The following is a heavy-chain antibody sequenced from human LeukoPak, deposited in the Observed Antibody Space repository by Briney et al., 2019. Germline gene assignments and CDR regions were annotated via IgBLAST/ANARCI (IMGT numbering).Heavy chain of an antibody. CDR2: ISSSSSYI. CDR3: AIAGPMVRGVTSFDY. D-gene: IGHD3-10*01. V-gene: IGHV3-21*01. CDR1: GFTFSSYS. Sequence: GGSLRLSCAASGFTFSSYSMNWVRQAPGKGLEWVSSISSSSSYIYYADSVKGRFTISRDNAKNSLYLQMNSLRVEDTAVYYCAIAGPMVRGVTSFDYWGQGTLVTVSS. J-gene: IGHJ4*02.